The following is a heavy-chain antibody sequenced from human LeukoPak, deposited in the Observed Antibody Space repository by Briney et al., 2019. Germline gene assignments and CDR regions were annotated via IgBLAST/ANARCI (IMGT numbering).Heavy chain of an antibody. CDR3: ARERVTGTSYYYYYGMDV. Sequence: AGVSLRLSCVASGFTFRSYAMNWVRQAPGKGLEWVAVIWHDGSNKYYAASVKGRFTISRDNSKNTLYLQMNSLRAEDTAVYYCARERVTGTSYYYYYGMDVWGQGTTVTVSS. J-gene: IGHJ6*02. V-gene: IGHV3-33*08. CDR1: GFTFRSYA. D-gene: IGHD6-19*01. CDR2: IWHDGSNK.